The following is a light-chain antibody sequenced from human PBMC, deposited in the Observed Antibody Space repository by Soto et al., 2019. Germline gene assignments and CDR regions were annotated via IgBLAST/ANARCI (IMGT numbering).Light chain of an antibody. V-gene: IGLV2-11*01. J-gene: IGLJ1*01. CDR2: DVD. Sequence: QSALTQPRSVSGSPGQSVTISCTGTSSDVGGYNYVSWYQHHPGKAPKLMIYDVDKRPSGVPGRFSGSKSGNTASLTISGLQAEDEADYYCAAWDDSLNGEIFGTGTKVTVL. CDR1: SSDVGGYNY. CDR3: AAWDDSLNGEI.